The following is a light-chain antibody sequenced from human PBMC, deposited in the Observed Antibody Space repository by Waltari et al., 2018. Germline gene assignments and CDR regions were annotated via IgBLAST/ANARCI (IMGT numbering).Light chain of an antibody. J-gene: IGLJ2*01. CDR1: SSDVGGYNY. V-gene: IGLV2-14*03. CDR3: SSYISSSTLEL. Sequence: SALTQPASVSGSPGQSITISCPVTSSDVGGYNYVSWYQQHPGKAPKLMIYNVSNRPSGVSNRFSGSKSGNTASLTISGLQAEDEADYYCSSYISSSTLELFGGGTSLTVL. CDR2: NVS.